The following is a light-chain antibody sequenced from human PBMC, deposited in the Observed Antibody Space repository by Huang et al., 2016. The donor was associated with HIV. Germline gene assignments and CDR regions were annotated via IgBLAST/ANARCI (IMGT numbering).Light chain of an antibody. J-gene: IGKJ4*01. CDR2: AAA. V-gene: IGKV3-20*01. CDR1: QSLRGTY. CDR3: LQYDLSPLT. Sequence: EVVLTQSPGTLSLSPGERATVSCRASQSLRGTYIAWYQQKPGQAPRLLIYAAATRATGIQDRFSGSGSGTDFTLTISRLEPQDFAVYFCLQYDLSPLTFGGGTKVEI.